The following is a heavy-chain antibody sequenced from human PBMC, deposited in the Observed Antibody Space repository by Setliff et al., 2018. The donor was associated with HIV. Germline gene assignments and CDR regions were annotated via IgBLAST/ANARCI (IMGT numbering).Heavy chain of an antibody. V-gene: IGHV4-34*01. J-gene: IGHJ4*02. Sequence: PSETLSLTCAVYGASFSGYYWSWIRQPPGKGLEWIGEINLSRSTDYNPSLKRRLTMSVDKSKNQVSMNLTSVTAADTAVYYCATYWGGEGGRGYWGQGTLVTVSS. D-gene: IGHD1-26*01. CDR2: INLSRST. CDR3: ATYWGGEGGRGY. CDR1: GASFSGYY.